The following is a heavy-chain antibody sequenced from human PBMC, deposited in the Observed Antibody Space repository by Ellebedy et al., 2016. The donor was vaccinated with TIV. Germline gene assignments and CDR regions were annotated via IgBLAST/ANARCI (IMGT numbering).Heavy chain of an antibody. CDR1: GGSLSSYY. Sequence: MPGGSLRLSCTVSGGSLSSYYWSWIRQPAGKGLEWIGRIYTSGSTNYNPSLQSRVTMSVDTSKNQFSLKLSSVTAADTAVYYCAGGYSSGWTDYWGQGTLVTVSS. CDR3: AGGYSSGWTDY. CDR2: IYTSGST. J-gene: IGHJ4*02. D-gene: IGHD6-19*01. V-gene: IGHV4-4*07.